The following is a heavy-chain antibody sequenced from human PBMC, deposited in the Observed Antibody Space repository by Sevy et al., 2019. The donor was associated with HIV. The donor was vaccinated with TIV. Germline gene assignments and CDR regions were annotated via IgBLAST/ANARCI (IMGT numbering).Heavy chain of an antibody. CDR3: AREERITIFGVVHCDWFDP. J-gene: IGHJ5*02. CDR1: GGSISSGGYY. V-gene: IGHV4-31*03. CDR2: IYYSGST. Sequence: SETLSLTCTVSGGSISSGGYYWSWIRQHPGKGLEGIGYIYYSGSTYYNPSLKGRVTTSVDTSKNQFSLKLSSVTAADTAVYDCAREERITIFGVVHCDWFDPWGQGTLVTVSS. D-gene: IGHD3-3*01.